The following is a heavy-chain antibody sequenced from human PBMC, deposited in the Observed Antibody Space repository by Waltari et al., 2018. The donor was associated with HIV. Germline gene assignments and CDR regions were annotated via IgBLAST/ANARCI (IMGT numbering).Heavy chain of an antibody. CDR1: GFIFSRSG. CDR2: ICYDGSNK. Sequence: QVQLVESGGGVVQPGRSLRLSGAASGFIFSRSGRPGGRQGPGKGLELVAVICYDGSNKYYADSVKGRFTISRDNSKNTLYLQMNSLRAEDTAVYYCAREMATITDYWGQGTLVTVSS. V-gene: IGHV3-33*01. J-gene: IGHJ4*02. D-gene: IGHD5-12*01. CDR3: AREMATITDY.